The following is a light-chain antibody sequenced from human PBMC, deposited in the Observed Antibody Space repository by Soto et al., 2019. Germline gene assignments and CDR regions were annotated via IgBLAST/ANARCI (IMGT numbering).Light chain of an antibody. Sequence: ESVFTQSPGTRSLSPGETVTLTCRASQSIRSNYVAWFQHKPGQAPRLLIYGASSRAPGIPERFSGSGSGTDFSLTINRLEPEDSAVFYCQQYGYPQLTFGGGTKVEIK. CDR3: QQYGYPQLT. V-gene: IGKV3-20*01. CDR1: QSIRSNY. CDR2: GAS. J-gene: IGKJ4*01.